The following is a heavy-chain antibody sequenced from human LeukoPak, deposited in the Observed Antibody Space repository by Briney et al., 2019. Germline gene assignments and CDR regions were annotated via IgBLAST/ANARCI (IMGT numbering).Heavy chain of an antibody. J-gene: IGHJ6*03. V-gene: IGHV4-59*01. CDR2: IHYTGST. Sequence: PSETLSLTCTVSGGSISSYYWSWIRQPPGKGLEWIGCIHYTGSTNYNPSLKSRVTISVDMSKNQFSMKLSSVTAADTAVYYCARAGSSGYYYYYYMDVWGKGTTVTVSS. CDR3: ARAGSSGYYYYYYMDV. CDR1: GGSISSYY. D-gene: IGHD3-22*01.